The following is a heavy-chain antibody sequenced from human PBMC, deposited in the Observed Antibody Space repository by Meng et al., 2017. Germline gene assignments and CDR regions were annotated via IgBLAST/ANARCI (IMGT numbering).Heavy chain of an antibody. J-gene: IGHJ5*02. V-gene: IGHV1-69*05. CDR2: IIPSFGTA. D-gene: IGHD3-22*01. CDR1: GGTFSSYA. Sequence: SVKVSCKASGGTFSSYAISWVRQAPGQGLEWMGGIIPSFGTANYAQKFQGRVTITTDESTSTAYMELSSLRSEDTAVYYCARDGASYYYDSSGYSRGINWFDPWGQGTLVTVSS. CDR3: ARDGASYYYDSSGYSRGINWFDP.